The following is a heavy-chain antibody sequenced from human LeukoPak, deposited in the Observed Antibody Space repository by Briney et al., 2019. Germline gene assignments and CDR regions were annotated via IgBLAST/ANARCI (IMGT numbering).Heavy chain of an antibody. CDR1: GFAFSSYG. CDR2: IWYDGSNK. V-gene: IGHV3-33*01. D-gene: IGHD1-1*01. J-gene: IGHJ4*02. Sequence: GGSLRLSCAASGFAFSSYGMHWVRQAPGKGLEGVAVIWYDGSNKYYADSVKGRFTISRDNSKNTLYLQMTSLRAEDTAVYYCARTDWNDVGVSWGQGTLVTVSS. CDR3: ARTDWNDVGVS.